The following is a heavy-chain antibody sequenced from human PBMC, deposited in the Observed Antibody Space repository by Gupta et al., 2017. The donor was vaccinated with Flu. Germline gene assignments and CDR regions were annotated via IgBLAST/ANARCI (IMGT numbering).Heavy chain of an antibody. CDR2: ISSYNSNK. J-gene: IGHJ6*02. CDR3: PRLGAGVSYCRGLDV. V-gene: IGHV3-48*01. CDR1: SYN. Sequence: SYNMAWVRQATGKGLEWISDISSYNSNKKYADTGKGRFTISRDNANNALCLQMKSLRGEDKAVYYCPRLGAGVSYCRGLDVWDQGSPVAVS. D-gene: IGHD2-8*02.